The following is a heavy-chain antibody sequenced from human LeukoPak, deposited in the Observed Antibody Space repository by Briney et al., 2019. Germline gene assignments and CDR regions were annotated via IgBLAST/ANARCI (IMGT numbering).Heavy chain of an antibody. Sequence: SETLSLTCTVSVGSLSIYYWSCIPDPPEEGLEWIGHFYYSGNTIYNPPLKSRVTIPVHTSKKRFSRKMNSVTSAATARSYCARTTEGGYTYDYFYYCDMDVWRKGTTVTISS. J-gene: IGHJ6*03. D-gene: IGHD5-18*01. CDR1: VGSLSIYY. CDR2: FYYSGNT. CDR3: ARTTEGGYTYDYFYYCDMDV. V-gene: IGHV4-59*01.